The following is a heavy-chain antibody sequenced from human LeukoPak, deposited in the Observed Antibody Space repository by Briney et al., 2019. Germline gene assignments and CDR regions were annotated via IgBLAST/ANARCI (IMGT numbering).Heavy chain of an antibody. V-gene: IGHV4-59*08. D-gene: IGHD2-21*01. CDR1: GGSINSDY. Sequence: PSETLSLTCTVSGGSINSDYWSWVRQPPGKGLEWIGYMYYSGSSTNYNPSLKSRVTISVDRSKNQFSLKLSSVTAADTAVYYCARGGIPDYWGQGTLVTVSS. J-gene: IGHJ4*02. CDR3: ARGGIPDY. CDR2: MYYSGSST.